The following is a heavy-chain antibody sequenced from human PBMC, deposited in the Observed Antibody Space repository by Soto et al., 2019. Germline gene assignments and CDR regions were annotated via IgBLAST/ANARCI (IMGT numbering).Heavy chain of an antibody. Sequence: EGPLLESGGGLVQPGGSLRLSCVASGFTFSNYAMTWVRQAPGKGLEWVSAISGSGVSTYYADSVKGRFTISRDNSSNTLYLQLISLRAEDTAIYYCAKATQTWGKNEYFQYWGQGTLVTVSS. CDR1: GFTFSNYA. J-gene: IGHJ1*01. D-gene: IGHD7-27*01. CDR3: AKATQTWGKNEYFQY. CDR2: ISGSGVST. V-gene: IGHV3-23*01.